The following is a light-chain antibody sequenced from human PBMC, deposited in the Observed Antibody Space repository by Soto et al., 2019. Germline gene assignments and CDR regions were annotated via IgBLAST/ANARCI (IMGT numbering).Light chain of an antibody. CDR2: DAS. CDR1: QSVSSY. CDR3: QQRSNWPWT. Sequence: EIVFTQSPATLSLSPGERATLSCWASQSVSSYLAWYQHKPGQAPRLLIYDASNRATGIPARFSGSGSGTDFTLTISGLEPEDFAVYYCQQRSNWPWTFGQGTKV. V-gene: IGKV3-11*01. J-gene: IGKJ1*01.